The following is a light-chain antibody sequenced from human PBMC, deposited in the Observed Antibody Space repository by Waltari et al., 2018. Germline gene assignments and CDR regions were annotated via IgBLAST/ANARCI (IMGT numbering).Light chain of an antibody. J-gene: IGLJ2*01. CDR3: SSYTTRSILL. CDR2: DVA. Sequence: QSALTQPVSVSGSPGQSITISCTGTSSDVGGYNYVAWYQQHPNKATKVIIYDVANRPFGVSNRFSGSKSGSTASLTISGLQTEDEAYYYCSSYTTRSILLFGGGTKVTVL. CDR1: SSDVGGYNY. V-gene: IGLV2-14*03.